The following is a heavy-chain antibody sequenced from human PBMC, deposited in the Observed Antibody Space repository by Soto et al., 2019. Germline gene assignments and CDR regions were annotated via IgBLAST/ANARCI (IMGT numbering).Heavy chain of an antibody. Sequence: PSQTLSLTCAISGDSVASDIGAWNWIRQSPSRGLEWLGRTYYRSKWYNEYAVSVKSRITIKPDTSKNQFSLHLNSVTPEDTAVYYCARGRGITFDIWGQGTMV. D-gene: IGHD3-9*01. CDR2: TYYRSKWYN. CDR3: ARGRGITFDI. CDR1: GDSVASDIGA. V-gene: IGHV6-1*01. J-gene: IGHJ3*02.